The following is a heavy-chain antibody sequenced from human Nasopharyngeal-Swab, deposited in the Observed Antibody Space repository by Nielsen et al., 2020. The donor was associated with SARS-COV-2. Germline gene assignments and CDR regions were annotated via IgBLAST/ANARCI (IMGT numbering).Heavy chain of an antibody. CDR2: IYPGDSDT. J-gene: IGHJ1*01. V-gene: IGHV5-51*01. Sequence: KVSCKGSGYSFTSYWIGWVRQMPGKGLEWMGIIYPGDSDTRYSPSFQGQVTISADKSISTTYLQWSSLKASDTAMYYCARQEGFWPEYFQHWGQGTLVTVSS. CDR3: ARQEGFWPEYFQH. CDR1: GYSFTSYW.